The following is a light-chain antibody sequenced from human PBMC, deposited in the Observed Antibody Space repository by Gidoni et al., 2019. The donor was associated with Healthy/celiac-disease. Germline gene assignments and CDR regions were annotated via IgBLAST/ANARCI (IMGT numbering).Light chain of an antibody. CDR1: QSLLHSNGYNY. J-gene: IGKJ3*01. Sequence: IVMTPSPLSLPVTPGEPASISCRSSQSLLHSNGYNYLDWYLQKPGQSPQLLIYLGSNRSSGVPDRFSCSGSGTDFTLKISRVEAEDVGVYYCMQALQTPFTFGPGTKVDIK. CDR3: MQALQTPFT. V-gene: IGKV2-28*01. CDR2: LGS.